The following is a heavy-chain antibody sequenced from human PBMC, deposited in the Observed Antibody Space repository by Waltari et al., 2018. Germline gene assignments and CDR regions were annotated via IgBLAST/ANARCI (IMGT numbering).Heavy chain of an antibody. Sequence: QVQLQQWGAGLLKPSETLSLTCAVYGGSFSGYYWSWIRQPPGKGLEWIGEINHSGSTNYNPSLKSRVTISVDTSKNQFSLKLSSVTAADTAVYYCARESPPRQYSSSTGLKKDAFDIWGQGTMVTVSS. CDR3: ARESPPRQYSSSTGLKKDAFDI. V-gene: IGHV4-34*01. CDR2: INHSGST. J-gene: IGHJ3*02. CDR1: GGSFSGYY. D-gene: IGHD6-6*01.